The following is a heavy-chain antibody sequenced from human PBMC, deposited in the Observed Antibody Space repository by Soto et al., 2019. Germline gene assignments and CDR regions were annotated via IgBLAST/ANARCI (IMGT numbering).Heavy chain of an antibody. Sequence: SETLSLTCSVSGLSISGHPWWTWVRQAPGKGLEWIGEINHSGSTNYNPSLKSRVTISVDTSKNQFSLKLSSVTAADTAVYYCARMGPPRRTSGYRTTLKSRTMDVWGQGTTVIVSS. CDR2: INHSGST. V-gene: IGHV4-4*02. D-gene: IGHD3-3*01. CDR3: ARMGPPRRTSGYRTTLKSRTMDV. CDR1: GLSISGHPW. J-gene: IGHJ6*02.